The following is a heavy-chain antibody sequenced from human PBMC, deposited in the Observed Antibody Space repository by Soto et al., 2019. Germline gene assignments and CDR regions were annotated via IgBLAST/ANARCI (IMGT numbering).Heavy chain of an antibody. CDR2: IIPIFGTA. CDR1: GGTFSSYA. CDR3: ERTILPSSSGDDY. V-gene: IGHV1-69*01. J-gene: IGHJ4*02. Sequence: QVQLVQSGAEVKKPGSSVKVSCKASGGTFSSYAISWVRKAPGQGLEWMGGIIPIFGTANYAQKLQGRVTIPADESTSTAYMELSSLRSEDTAVYYCERTILPSSSGDDYWGQGTLVTVSS. D-gene: IGHD6-6*01.